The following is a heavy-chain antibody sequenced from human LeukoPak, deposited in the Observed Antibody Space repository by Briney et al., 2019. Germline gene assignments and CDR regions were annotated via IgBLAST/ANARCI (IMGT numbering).Heavy chain of an antibody. CDR2: ISYDGSNK. D-gene: IGHD3-10*01. CDR3: ARETYGSGSYYNSLDY. V-gene: IGHV3-30-3*01. Sequence: GGSLRLSCAASGFTFSSYAMHWVRQAPGKGLEWVAVISYDGSNKYYADSVEGRFTISRDNSKNTLYLQMNSLRAEDTAVYYCARETYGSGSYYNSLDYWGQGTLVTVSS. CDR1: GFTFSSYA. J-gene: IGHJ4*02.